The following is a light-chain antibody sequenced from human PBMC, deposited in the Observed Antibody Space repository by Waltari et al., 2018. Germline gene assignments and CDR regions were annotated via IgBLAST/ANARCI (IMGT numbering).Light chain of an antibody. CDR1: SSDVGGYNY. CDR2: DVN. CDR3: SSYSTNSAHV. J-gene: IGLJ1*01. V-gene: IGLV2-14*03. Sequence: QSALTQPASVSGSPGQSITISCIGTSSDVGGYNYVPWYQQHPGKAPQLMIFDVNKRPSGISNRFSGSKTGNTASLTISGLQAEDEAAYYCSSYSTNSAHVFGTGTKVTVL.